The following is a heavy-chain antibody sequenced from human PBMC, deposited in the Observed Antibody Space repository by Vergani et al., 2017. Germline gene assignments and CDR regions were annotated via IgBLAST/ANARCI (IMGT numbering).Heavy chain of an antibody. CDR1: GFTFSSYW. CDR3: ASSGYCTNGVCYRFGAFDI. J-gene: IGHJ3*02. D-gene: IGHD2-8*01. Sequence: EVQLVESGGGLVQPGGSLRLSCAASGFTFSSYWMHWVRQAPGKGLVWVSRINSDGSSTSYADSVKGRFTISRDNAKNTLYLQMNSLRAEDTAVYYCASSGYCTNGVCYRFGAFDIWGQGTMVTVSS. V-gene: IGHV3-74*01. CDR2: INSDGSST.